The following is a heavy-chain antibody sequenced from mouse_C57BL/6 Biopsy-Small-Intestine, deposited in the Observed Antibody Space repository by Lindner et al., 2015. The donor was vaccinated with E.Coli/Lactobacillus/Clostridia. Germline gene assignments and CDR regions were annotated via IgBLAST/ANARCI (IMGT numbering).Heavy chain of an antibody. CDR3: ARSGYYSNYGMDY. D-gene: IGHD2-5*01. Sequence: VQLQESGPELVKPGASVKMSCKASGHTFTSYVMNWVQQKPGQGLEWIGYTILYNDGSKYNEKFKGKATLTSDKSSSTAYMELSSLTSEDSAVYYCARSGYYSNYGMDYWGQGTSITVSS. J-gene: IGHJ4*01. CDR2: TILYNDGS. CDR1: GHTFTSYV. V-gene: IGHV1-14*01.